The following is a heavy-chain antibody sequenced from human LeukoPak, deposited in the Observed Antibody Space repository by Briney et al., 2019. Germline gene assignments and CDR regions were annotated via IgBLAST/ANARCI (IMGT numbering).Heavy chain of an antibody. V-gene: IGHV3-21*01. CDR2: ISSSSSYV. CDR1: GFTFSSYS. CDR3: ARGDSSGYYYFCDY. Sequence: TGGSLRLSCAASGFTFSSYSMNWVRQAPVKGLEWVSSISSSSSYVYYADSVKGRFTISRDNAKNSLYLQMNSLRAEDTAVYYCARGDSSGYYYFCDYWGQGTLVTVSS. J-gene: IGHJ4*02. D-gene: IGHD3-22*01.